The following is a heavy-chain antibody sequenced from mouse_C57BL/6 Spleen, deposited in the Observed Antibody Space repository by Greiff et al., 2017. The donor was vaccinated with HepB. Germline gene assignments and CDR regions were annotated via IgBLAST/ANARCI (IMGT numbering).Heavy chain of an antibody. D-gene: IGHD1-1*01. Sequence: VQLQQSGPELVKPGASVKISCKASGYSFTGYYMNWVKQSPEKSLEWIGEINPSTGGTTYNQKFKAKATLTVDKSSSTAYMQLKSLTSEYSAVYYCARGYYGTWYFDVWGTGTTVTVSS. J-gene: IGHJ1*03. V-gene: IGHV1-42*01. CDR3: ARGYYGTWYFDV. CDR1: GYSFTGYY. CDR2: INPSTGGT.